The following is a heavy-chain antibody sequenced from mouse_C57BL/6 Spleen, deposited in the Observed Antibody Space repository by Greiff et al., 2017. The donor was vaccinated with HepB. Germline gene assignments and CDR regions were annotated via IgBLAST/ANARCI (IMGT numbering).Heavy chain of an antibody. J-gene: IGHJ4*01. Sequence: EVKLVESGGGLVKPGGSLKLSCAASGFTFSSYAMSWVRQTPEKRLEWVATISDGGSYTYYPDNVKGRFTISRDNAKNNLYLQMSHLKSEDTAMYYCARDLVDYWGQGTSVTVSS. V-gene: IGHV5-4*01. CDR3: ARDLVDY. CDR1: GFTFSSYA. CDR2: ISDGGSYT.